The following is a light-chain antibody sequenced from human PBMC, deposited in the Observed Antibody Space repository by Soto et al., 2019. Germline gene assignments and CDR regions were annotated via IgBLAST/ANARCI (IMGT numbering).Light chain of an antibody. CDR2: GAS. Sequence: EIGLTQSPGTLSLSPGERATLSCRASQSFSSSYLAWYQQKPGQAPRRLIYGASARATGIPDRFSGSGSGTVFTLTIFSLEPADFAVYYCQQYGSSPPFTFGPVTRVDIK. J-gene: IGKJ3*01. V-gene: IGKV3-20*01. CDR1: QSFSSSY. CDR3: QQYGSSPPFT.